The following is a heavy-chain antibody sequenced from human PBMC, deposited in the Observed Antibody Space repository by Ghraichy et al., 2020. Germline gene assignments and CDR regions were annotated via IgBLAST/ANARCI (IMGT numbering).Heavy chain of an antibody. Sequence: GGSLRLSCAASGFTFSSYGMHWVRQAPGKGLEWVAVISYDGSNKYYADSVKGRFTISRDNSKNTLYLQMNSLRAEDTAVYYCAKGALITPGEVDYWGQGTLVTVSS. J-gene: IGHJ4*02. CDR1: GFTFSSYG. V-gene: IGHV3-30*18. CDR2: ISYDGSNK. D-gene: IGHD1-14*01. CDR3: AKGALITPGEVDY.